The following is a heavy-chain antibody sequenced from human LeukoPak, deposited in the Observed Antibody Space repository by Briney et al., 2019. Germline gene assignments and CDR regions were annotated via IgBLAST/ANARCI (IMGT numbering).Heavy chain of an antibody. CDR3: ASSFGSYGTFDY. Sequence: SETLSLTCTVSGGSISSSSYYWGWIRQPPGKGLEWIGSIYYSGSTYYNPSLKSRVTISVDTSKNQFSLKLSSVTAADTAVYYCASSFGSYGTFDYWGQGTLVTVSS. CDR1: GGSISSSSYY. CDR2: IYYSGST. D-gene: IGHD5-18*01. V-gene: IGHV4-39*01. J-gene: IGHJ4*02.